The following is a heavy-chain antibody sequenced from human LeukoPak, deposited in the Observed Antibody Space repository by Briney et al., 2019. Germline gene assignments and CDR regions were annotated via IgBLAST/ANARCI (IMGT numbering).Heavy chain of an antibody. D-gene: IGHD6-6*01. V-gene: IGHV1-18*01. CDR2: ISGYNGNT. J-gene: IGHJ1*01. CDR1: GYTFINYG. CDR3: ARDRYSSSSAYFQH. Sequence: GASVKVSCKASGYTFINYGISWVRQAPGQGLEYMGWISGYNGNTNYAQKLQGRVTTTTDTSTSTAYMELRSLRSDDTAVYYCARDRYSSSSAYFQHWGQGTLVTVSS.